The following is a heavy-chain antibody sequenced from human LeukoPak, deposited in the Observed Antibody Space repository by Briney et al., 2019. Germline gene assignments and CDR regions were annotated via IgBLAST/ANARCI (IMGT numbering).Heavy chain of an antibody. CDR1: GFTFSNYG. V-gene: IGHV3-21*05. J-gene: IGHJ4*02. Sequence: PGGSLRLSCAASGFTFSNYGINWVRQAPGKGLEWVSYISSSSYIYYADSVKGRFTISRDNAENSLYLQMNSLRAEDTAVYFCARDLCSGGSCYSYFDYWGQGTLVTVSS. D-gene: IGHD2-15*01. CDR3: ARDLCSGGSCYSYFDY. CDR2: ISSSSYI.